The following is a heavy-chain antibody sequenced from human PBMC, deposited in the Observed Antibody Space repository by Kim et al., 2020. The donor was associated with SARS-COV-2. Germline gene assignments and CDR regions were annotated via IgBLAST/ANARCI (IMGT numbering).Heavy chain of an antibody. D-gene: IGHD3-10*01. CDR2: ISSSGSTI. Sequence: GGSLRLSCAASGFTFSSYEMNWVRQAPGKGLEWVSYISSSGSTIYYADSVKGRFTISRDNAKNSLYLQMNSLRAEDTAVYYCASGVRGYGSGLRRYYYGMDVWGQGTTVTVSS. CDR1: GFTFSSYE. V-gene: IGHV3-48*03. J-gene: IGHJ6*02. CDR3: ASGVRGYGSGLRRYYYGMDV.